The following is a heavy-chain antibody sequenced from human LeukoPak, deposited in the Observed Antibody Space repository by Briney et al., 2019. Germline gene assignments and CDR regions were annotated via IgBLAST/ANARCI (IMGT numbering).Heavy chain of an antibody. CDR3: AKDLRYYDSRVFDY. D-gene: IGHD3-22*01. V-gene: IGHV3-30*18. J-gene: IGHJ4*02. CDR2: ISYDGSNK. CDR1: GFTFSSYG. Sequence: PGGSLRLSCAASGFTFSSYGMHWVRQAPGKGLEWVAVISYDGSNKYYADSVKGRFTISRDNSKNTLYLQMNSLRAEDTAVYYCAKDLRYYDSRVFDYWGQGTLVTVSS.